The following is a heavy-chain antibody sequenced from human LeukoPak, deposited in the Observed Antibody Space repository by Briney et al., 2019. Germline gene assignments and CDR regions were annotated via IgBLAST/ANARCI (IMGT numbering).Heavy chain of an antibody. V-gene: IGHV3-23*01. Sequence: GGSLRLSCAASGFTFSTYAMSWVRQAPGKGLEWVSAISGSGGGTYYADSVKGRFTISSDHSKNTLYLQMSSLRAEDTAVYYCTKAPQGYDSSGYCLYYFDSWGQGTLVTVSS. CDR1: GFTFSTYA. D-gene: IGHD3-22*01. CDR3: TKAPQGYDSSGYCLYYFDS. CDR2: ISGSGGGT. J-gene: IGHJ4*02.